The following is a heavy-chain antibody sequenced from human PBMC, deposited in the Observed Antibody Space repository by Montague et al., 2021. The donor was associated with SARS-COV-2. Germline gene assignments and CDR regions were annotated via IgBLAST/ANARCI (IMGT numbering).Heavy chain of an antibody. Sequence: SLRLSCAASGFTFSSYEMNWVRQAPGKGLEWVSYISSSGSTIYYADSVKGRFTISRDNAKNSLYLQMISLRAEDTAVYYCARAVAWIQLWLHYYYYGMDVWGQGTTVTVSS. J-gene: IGHJ6*02. CDR3: ARAVAWIQLWLHYYYYGMDV. V-gene: IGHV3-48*03. D-gene: IGHD5-18*01. CDR1: GFTFSSYE. CDR2: ISSSGSTI.